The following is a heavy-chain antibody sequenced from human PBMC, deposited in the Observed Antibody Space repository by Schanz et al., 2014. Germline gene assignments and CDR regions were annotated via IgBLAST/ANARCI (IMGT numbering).Heavy chain of an antibody. V-gene: IGHV3-33*03. Sequence: QVQLVESGGGVVQPGRSLRLSCAASGFTFSSYGMHWVRQAPGKGLEWVAIIWYVGSNKYYADSVKGRFTISRDNAKNSLFLQMNSLSAEDTAVYYCAKVAPAATYLDSWGLGTLVTGSS. CDR3: AKVAPAATYLDS. CDR1: GFTFSSYG. J-gene: IGHJ4*02. D-gene: IGHD2-2*01. CDR2: IWYVGSNK.